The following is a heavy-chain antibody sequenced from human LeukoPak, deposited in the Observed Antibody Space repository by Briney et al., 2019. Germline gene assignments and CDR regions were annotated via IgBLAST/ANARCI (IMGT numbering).Heavy chain of an antibody. V-gene: IGHV1-69*13. J-gene: IGHJ4*02. D-gene: IGHD3-3*01. Sequence: AASVNVSCKASGGTFSSYAISWVRQAPGQGLEWMGGIIPIFGTANYAQKFQGRVTITADESTSTAYMELSSLRSEDTAVYYCARVFYVFLRVFYTPFDYGGREPLVPFS. CDR3: ARVFYVFLRVFYTPFDY. CDR2: IIPIFGTA. CDR1: GGTFSSYA.